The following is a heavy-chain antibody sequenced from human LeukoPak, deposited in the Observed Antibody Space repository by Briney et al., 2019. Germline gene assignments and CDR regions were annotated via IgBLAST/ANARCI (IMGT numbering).Heavy chain of an antibody. CDR1: GFTFSNAW. CDR3: TPGPHNQDREPQFDY. J-gene: IGHJ4*02. Sequence: PGGSLRLSCAASGFTFSNAWMSWVRQAPGKGLEWVGRIKSKTDGGTTDYAAPVKGRFTISREDSKNTLYLQMNSLKTEDTAVYYCTPGPHNQDREPQFDYWGQGTLVTVSS. D-gene: IGHD1-1*01. V-gene: IGHV3-15*01. CDR2: IKSKTDGGTT.